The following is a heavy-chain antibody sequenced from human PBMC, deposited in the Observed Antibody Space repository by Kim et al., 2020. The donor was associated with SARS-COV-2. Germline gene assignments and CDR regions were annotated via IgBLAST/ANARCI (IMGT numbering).Heavy chain of an antibody. J-gene: IGHJ4*02. D-gene: IGHD6-19*01. CDR2: T. CDR3: ATAAWLVGPFDY. V-gene: IGHV1-18*01. Sequence: TKYARGLQGRVTMTTDTSTSTAYMELRSLRSDDTAVYYCATAAWLVGPFDYWGQGTLVTVSS.